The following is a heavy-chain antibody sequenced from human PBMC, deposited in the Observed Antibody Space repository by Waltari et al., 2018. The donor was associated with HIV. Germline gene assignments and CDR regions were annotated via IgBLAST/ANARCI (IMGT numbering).Heavy chain of an antibody. CDR1: GFTISNYW. Sequence: EVQLVESGGGLVQPGGSLRLSCAASGFTISNYWMHWVRQAPGKGLEWVANIKQDGSEKNYVDSVKGRFTISRDNAKNSVYLQMNSLRDEDTALYFCARGTWAPFDCWGQGTLLTVSS. J-gene: IGHJ4*02. V-gene: IGHV3-7*04. CDR3: ARGTWAPFDC. D-gene: IGHD7-27*01. CDR2: IKQDGSEK.